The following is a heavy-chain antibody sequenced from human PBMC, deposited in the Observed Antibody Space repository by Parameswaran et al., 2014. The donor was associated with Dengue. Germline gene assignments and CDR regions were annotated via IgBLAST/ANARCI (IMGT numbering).Heavy chain of an antibody. V-gene: IGHV1-3*01. Sequence: PGASVKVSCKASGYTFTNYAMHWVRQAPGQRLEWMGWINAGNGNTKYSQKFQGRVTITRDTSASTAYMELSSLRSEDTAVYYCARDRYSGRSGWFDPWGQGTLVTVSS. CDR3: ARDRYSGRSGWFDP. CDR2: INAGNGNT. J-gene: IGHJ5*02. CDR1: GYTFTNYA. D-gene: IGHD1-26*01.